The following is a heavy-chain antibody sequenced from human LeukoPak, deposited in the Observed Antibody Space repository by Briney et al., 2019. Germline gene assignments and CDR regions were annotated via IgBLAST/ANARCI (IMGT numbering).Heavy chain of an antibody. CDR1: GYSNSSGYY. Sequence: SETLSLXCTVSGYSNSSGYYWGWIQQPPGKGLEWIGSIYHSGSTYYNPSLKSRVTISVDTSKNQFSLKLSSVTAADTAVYYCARDQPYMDVWGKGTTVTVSS. CDR2: IYHSGST. J-gene: IGHJ6*03. V-gene: IGHV4-38-2*02. CDR3: ARDQPYMDV.